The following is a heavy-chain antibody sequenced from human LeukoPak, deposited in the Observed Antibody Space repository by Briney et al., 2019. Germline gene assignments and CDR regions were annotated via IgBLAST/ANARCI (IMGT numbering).Heavy chain of an antibody. J-gene: IGHJ6*04. CDR2: ISWNSYTI. D-gene: IGHD3-9*01. V-gene: IGHV3-9*01. CDR3: AKDLGLNFDVLTGPHVDV. CDR1: GFSLDDYT. Sequence: GRSLTLSCIVSGFSLDDYTMHWVRQAPGKGLEWVSYISWNSYTILYAASVTGRFTVSRDNAKNSLYLHMTSVTTEDSALYYCAKDLGLNFDVLTGPHVDVWGKGTTVTVSS.